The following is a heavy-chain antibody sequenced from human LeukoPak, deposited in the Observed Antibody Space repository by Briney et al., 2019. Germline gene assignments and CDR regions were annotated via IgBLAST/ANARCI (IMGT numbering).Heavy chain of an antibody. CDR2: ISSSGSTI. CDR3: ARRRYNWNATDY. Sequence: GGSLRLSCAAFGFTFSDFYMSWIRQAPGKGLEWVSYISSSGSTIYYADSVKGRFTISRDNAKNSLYLQMNSLRAEDTAVYYCARRRYNWNATDYWGQGTLVTVSS. CDR1: GFTFSDFY. J-gene: IGHJ4*02. V-gene: IGHV3-11*01. D-gene: IGHD1-20*01.